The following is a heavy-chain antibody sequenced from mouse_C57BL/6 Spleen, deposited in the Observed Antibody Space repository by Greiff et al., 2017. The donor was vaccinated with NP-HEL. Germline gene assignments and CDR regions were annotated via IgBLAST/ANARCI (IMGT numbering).Heavy chain of an antibody. J-gene: IGHJ2*01. CDR2: INPNNGGT. D-gene: IGHD2-1*01. CDR3: ARRIYPGDYFDY. Sequence: VQLQQSGPELVKPGASVKISCKASGYTFTDYYMNWVKQSHGKSLEWIGDINPNNGGTSYNQKFKGKATLTVDKSSSTAYMELRSLTSEDSAVYYCARRIYPGDYFDYWGQGTTLTVSS. CDR1: GYTFTDYY. V-gene: IGHV1-26*01.